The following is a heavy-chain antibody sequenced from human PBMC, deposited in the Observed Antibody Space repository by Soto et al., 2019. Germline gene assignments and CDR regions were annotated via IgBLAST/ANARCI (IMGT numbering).Heavy chain of an antibody. V-gene: IGHV1-69*12. J-gene: IGHJ6*02. D-gene: IGHD2-21*01. CDR2: IIPIFGTA. Sequence: QVQLVQSGAEVKKPGSSVKVSCKASVGTFSSYAISWVRQAPGQGLEWMGGIIPIFGTANYAQKFQGRVTITADESTSTAYMELSSLRSEDTAVYYCARERLTYRYYGMDVWGQGTTVTVSS. CDR3: ARERLTYRYYGMDV. CDR1: VGTFSSYA.